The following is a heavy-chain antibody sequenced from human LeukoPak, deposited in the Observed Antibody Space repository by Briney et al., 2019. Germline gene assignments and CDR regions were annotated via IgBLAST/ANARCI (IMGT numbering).Heavy chain of an antibody. D-gene: IGHD2/OR15-2a*01. Sequence: SETLSLTCTVSGGSISNYYWSWIRQLPGKGLEGIGSIYYSGSTNYNPPLKSRVTISGDTSKNQFSLKLSSVTAADTALYYCARELKVGNTGYYFDYWGQGTLVTVSS. CDR2: IYYSGST. V-gene: IGHV4-59*01. CDR3: ARELKVGNTGYYFDY. CDR1: GGSISNYY. J-gene: IGHJ4*02.